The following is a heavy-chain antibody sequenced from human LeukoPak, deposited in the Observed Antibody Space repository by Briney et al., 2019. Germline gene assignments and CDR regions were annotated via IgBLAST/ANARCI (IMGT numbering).Heavy chain of an antibody. Sequence: PGGSLRLSCAASGFTFSSYSMNWVRQAPGKGLEWVSSIRSSSTYIYYADSVKGRFTISRDNAKNSLYLQMNSLRAEDTAVYYCARAGSRNVVVPAAMDYWGQGTLVTVSS. CDR1: GFTFSSYS. V-gene: IGHV3-21*01. D-gene: IGHD2-2*01. J-gene: IGHJ4*02. CDR2: IRSSSTYI. CDR3: ARAGSRNVVVPAAMDY.